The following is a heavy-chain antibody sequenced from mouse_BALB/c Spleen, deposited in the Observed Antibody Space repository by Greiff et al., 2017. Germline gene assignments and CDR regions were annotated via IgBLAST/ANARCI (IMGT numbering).Heavy chain of an antibody. V-gene: IGHV5-17*02. CDR1: GFTFSSFG. CDR2: ISSGSSTI. J-gene: IGHJ1*01. CDR3: ARSINGLWYFDV. D-gene: IGHD1-1*02. Sequence: EVQRVESGGGLVQPGGSRKLSCAASGFTFSSFGMHWVRQAPEKGLEWVAYISSGSSTIYYADTVKGRFTISRDNPKNTLFLQMTSLRSEDTAMYYCARSINGLWYFDVWGAGTTVTVSS.